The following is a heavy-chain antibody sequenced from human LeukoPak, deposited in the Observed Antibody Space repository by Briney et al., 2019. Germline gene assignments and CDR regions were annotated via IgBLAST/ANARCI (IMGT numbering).Heavy chain of an antibody. D-gene: IGHD1-14*01. V-gene: IGHV1-18*01. CDR2: ISGYNGNT. J-gene: IGHJ6*02. CDR3: ARDVGNLFGMDA. Sequence: ASVTVSCKASGYTFTNYGISWVRQAPGQGHEWMGWISGYNGNTKYAQKLQGRVTITTDTSTSTAYMEVRSLRSDDTAVYYCARDVGNLFGMDAWGQGTTVTVSS. CDR1: GYTFTNYG.